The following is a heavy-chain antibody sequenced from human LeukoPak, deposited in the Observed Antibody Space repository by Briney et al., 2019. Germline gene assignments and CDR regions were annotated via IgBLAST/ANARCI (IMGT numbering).Heavy chain of an antibody. V-gene: IGHV3-13*04. CDR3: ARDWDLAVPGPKAQYGMDV. Sequence: GGSLRLSCAASGFTFSKNDMHWVRQVTGKGLEWVSGIGTTGDTYYADSVKGRFTISREDAKNSLYLQMNSLRAGDTAVYYYARDWDLAVPGPKAQYGMDVWGQGTTVTVSS. CDR2: IGTTGDT. D-gene: IGHD1-26*01. J-gene: IGHJ6*02. CDR1: GFTFSKND.